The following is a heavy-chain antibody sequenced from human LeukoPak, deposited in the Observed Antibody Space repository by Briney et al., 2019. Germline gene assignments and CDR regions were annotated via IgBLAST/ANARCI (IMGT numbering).Heavy chain of an antibody. CDR1: GYTFTSYY. V-gene: IGHV1-46*01. CDR2: INPSGGST. CDR3: ARVRPPNIVDSVMDYKYYHDMDV. J-gene: IGHJ6*02. D-gene: IGHD5-18*01. Sequence: ASVKVSCKASGYTFTSYYTHWVRQAPGQGLEWMGIINPSGGSTSYAQKFQGRVTMTTDRPTTTASMELRSLRSDDTAMYYCARVRPPNIVDSVMDYKYYHDMDVWGQGTTVTVSS.